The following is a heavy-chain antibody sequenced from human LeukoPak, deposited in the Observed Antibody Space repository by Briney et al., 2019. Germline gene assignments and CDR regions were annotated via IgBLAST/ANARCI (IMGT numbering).Heavy chain of an antibody. CDR1: GGSPPTYY. D-gene: IGHD3-22*01. V-gene: IGHV4-59*01. Sequence: PPETLSLTCTVSGGSPPTYYSSWIRQPPRKGMDWIGYIVYIVSTNYNPSLESRVTISVDTSKNQFSLKLSSVTAADTAVYYCASGGAGNANGKNYYPVWGQGRILTVSS. J-gene: IGHJ3*01. CDR3: ASGGAGNANGKNYYPV. CDR2: IVYIVST.